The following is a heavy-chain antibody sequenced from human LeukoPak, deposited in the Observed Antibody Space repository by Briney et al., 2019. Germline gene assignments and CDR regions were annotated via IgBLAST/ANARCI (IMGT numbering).Heavy chain of an antibody. J-gene: IGHJ4*02. CDR1: GYTFTSYG. V-gene: IGHV1-18*01. Sequence: ASVKVSCKASGYTFTSYGISWVRQAPGQGLEWMGWISAYNGNTNYAQKLEGRVTMTTDTSTSTAYMELRSLRSDDTAVYYCARGVQQQLIYYFDYWGQGTLVTVSS. CDR2: ISAYNGNT. CDR3: ARGVQQQLIYYFDY. D-gene: IGHD6-13*01.